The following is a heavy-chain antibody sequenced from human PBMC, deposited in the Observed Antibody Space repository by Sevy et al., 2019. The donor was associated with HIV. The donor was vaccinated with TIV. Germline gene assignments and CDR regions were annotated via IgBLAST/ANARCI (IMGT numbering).Heavy chain of an antibody. Sequence: GSLRLSCAASGFTFSSYWMSWVRQAPGKGLEWVANIKQDGSEKYYVDSVKGRFTISRDNAKNSLYLQMNSLRAEDTAVYYCARDYVLLWFGELGYFDPWGQGTLVTVSS. V-gene: IGHV3-7*01. CDR1: GFTFSSYW. CDR3: ARDYVLLWFGELGYFDP. J-gene: IGHJ5*02. D-gene: IGHD3-10*01. CDR2: IKQDGSEK.